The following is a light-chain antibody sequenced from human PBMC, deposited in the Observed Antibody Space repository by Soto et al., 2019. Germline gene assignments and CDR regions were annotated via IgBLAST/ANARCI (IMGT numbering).Light chain of an antibody. Sequence: EIVLTQSPVTLSLSPGERATLSCRASQSITSTYLAWYQQTPGQAPRLLIYGASSRATGIPDRFSGSGSGTDFTLTISRLEPEDFAVYYCQQHGISHITFGQGTRLEIK. CDR2: GAS. CDR3: QQHGISHIT. CDR1: QSITSTY. V-gene: IGKV3-20*01. J-gene: IGKJ5*01.